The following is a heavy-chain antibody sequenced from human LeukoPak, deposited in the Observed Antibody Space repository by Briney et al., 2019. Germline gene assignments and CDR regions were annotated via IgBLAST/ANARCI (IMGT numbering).Heavy chain of an antibody. V-gene: IGHV3-7*02. CDR2: IKEDGTEE. CDR3: ARVSEDYSSGWYEEYFQY. D-gene: IGHD6-19*01. J-gene: IGHJ1*01. CDR1: GFTFSSSW. Sequence: PGGSPRLSCAASGFTFSSSWMTWVRRAPGKGLEWVAHIKEDGTEEYYVDSVKGRFTISRDNAKNSLYLQMNSLRAEDTAVYYCARVSEDYSSGWYEEYFQYWGQGTLVIVSS.